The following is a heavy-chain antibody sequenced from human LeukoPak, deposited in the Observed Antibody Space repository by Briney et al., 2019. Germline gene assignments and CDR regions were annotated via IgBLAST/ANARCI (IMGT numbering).Heavy chain of an antibody. V-gene: IGHV5-51*01. D-gene: IGHD5-18*01. CDR3: AKFDSYEAFDI. CDR1: GYSFTSYW. J-gene: IGHJ3*02. Sequence: GESLKISCKGSGYSFTSYWIGWVRQMPGKGLEWRGIIYPGDSDTRYSPSFQGQVTISADKAISTAYLQWSSLKASDTAMYYCAKFDSYEAFDIWGQGTMVTVSS. CDR2: IYPGDSDT.